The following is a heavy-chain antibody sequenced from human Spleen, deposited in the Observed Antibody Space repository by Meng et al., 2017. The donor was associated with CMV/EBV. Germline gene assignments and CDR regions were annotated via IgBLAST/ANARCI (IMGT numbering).Heavy chain of an antibody. J-gene: IGHJ4*02. CDR3: ARDPGIVAYFDY. Sequence: GESLKISCAASGFPFESYPMHWVRQAPGKGLEWVANIKEDGSEKYYVDSVKGRFTISRDNAKNSLFLQMNSLRAEDTAVYYCARDPGIVAYFDYWGQGTLVTVSS. CDR2: IKEDGSEK. V-gene: IGHV3-7*01. CDR1: GFPFESYP. D-gene: IGHD1-26*01.